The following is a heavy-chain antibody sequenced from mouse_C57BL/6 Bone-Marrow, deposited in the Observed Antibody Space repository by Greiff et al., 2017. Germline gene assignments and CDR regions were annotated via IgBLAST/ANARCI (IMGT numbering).Heavy chain of an antibody. J-gene: IGHJ4*01. D-gene: IGHD2-4*01. CDR3: ARRGIYYDYDDAMDY. V-gene: IGHV1-69*01. Sequence: QVQLKQPGAELVMPGASVKLSCKASGYTFTSYWMHWVKQRPGQGLEWIGEIDPSDSYTNYNQKFKGKSTLTVDTSSSTAYMQLSSLTSEDSAVYYCARRGIYYDYDDAMDYWGQGTSVTVSS. CDR2: IDPSDSYT. CDR1: GYTFTSYW.